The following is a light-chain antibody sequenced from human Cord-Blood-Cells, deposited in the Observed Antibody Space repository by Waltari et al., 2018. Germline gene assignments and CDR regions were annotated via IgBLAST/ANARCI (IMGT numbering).Light chain of an antibody. CDR3: QQFNSYLYT. CDR2: DAS. J-gene: IGKJ2*01. CDR1: QGISSA. V-gene: IGKV1-13*02. Sequence: AIQLTQSPSSPSASVGDRVTITCRASQGISSALAWYQQKPGKAPKLLIYDASSLESGVPSRFSGSGSGTDFTLTISSLQPEDFATYYCQQFNSYLYTFGQGTKLEIQ.